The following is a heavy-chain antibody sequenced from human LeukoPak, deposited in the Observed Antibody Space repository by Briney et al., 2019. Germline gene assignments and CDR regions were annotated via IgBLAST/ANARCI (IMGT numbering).Heavy chain of an antibody. J-gene: IGHJ4*02. CDR2: VFYSGST. CDR1: AGSISSYY. V-gene: IGHV4-59*08. CDR3: ARHLVYGSGTQPYFDY. D-gene: IGHD3-10*01. Sequence: SETLSLTCTVSAGSISSYYWSWIRQPPGKGLEWLAYVFYSGSTNYNPSLKSRVTISVDTSKNQFSLKLYSVTAADTAVYYCARHLVYGSGTQPYFDYWGQGTLVTVSS.